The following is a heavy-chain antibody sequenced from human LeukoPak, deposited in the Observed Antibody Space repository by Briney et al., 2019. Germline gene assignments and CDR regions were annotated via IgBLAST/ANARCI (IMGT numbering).Heavy chain of an antibody. D-gene: IGHD2-2*01. Sequence: PGGSLRLSCAASGFTFSTYGMSWVRQAPGEGLEWVSSFGGSGGTTYYADSVKGRFTISRDNSKSALYLQMNSPRAEDTAVYYCARYCSSISCYSAYYGMDVWGKGTTVTVSS. CDR2: FGGSGGTT. CDR3: ARYCSSISCYSAYYGMDV. J-gene: IGHJ6*04. CDR1: GFTFSTYG. V-gene: IGHV3-23*01.